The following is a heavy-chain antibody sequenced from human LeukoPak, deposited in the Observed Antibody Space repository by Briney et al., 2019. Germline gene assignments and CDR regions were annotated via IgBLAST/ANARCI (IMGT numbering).Heavy chain of an antibody. D-gene: IGHD6-19*01. V-gene: IGHV4-34*01. CDR1: GGSFSGYY. Sequence: SETLSLTCAVYGGSFSGYYWSWIRQPPGKGLEWIGEINHSGSTNYNPSLKSRVTISVDTSKNQFSLKLSSVTAADTAVYYCARSSGWYSFPPYYYYMDVWGKGTTVTVSS. CDR2: INHSGST. J-gene: IGHJ6*03. CDR3: ARSSGWYSFPPYYYYMDV.